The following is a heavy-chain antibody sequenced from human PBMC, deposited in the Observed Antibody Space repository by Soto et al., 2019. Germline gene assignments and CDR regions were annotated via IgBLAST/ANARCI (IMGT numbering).Heavy chain of an antibody. J-gene: IGHJ4*02. CDR3: ARYARHSRKGDYSDY. CDR1: GNNFTTSW. Sequence: GESPKISFRGPGNNFTTSWIGWVRQRPGQGVEGMGIINPGDSDTRYSPSFHGRITHSVDKSIRTAYLQWSSMQAPDTAIYYCARYARHSRKGDYSDYWGRGALVTVSS. V-gene: IGHV5-51*01. CDR2: INPGDSDT. D-gene: IGHD2-2*01.